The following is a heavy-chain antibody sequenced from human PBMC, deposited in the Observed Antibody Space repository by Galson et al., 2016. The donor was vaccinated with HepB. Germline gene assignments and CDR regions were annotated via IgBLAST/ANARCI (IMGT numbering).Heavy chain of an antibody. J-gene: IGHJ6*03. V-gene: IGHV4-31*03. D-gene: IGHD3-3*01. CDR2: IYYSGSP. CDR1: GGSISGGGYY. Sequence: TLSLTCTVSGGSISGGGYYWTWIRQHPGKGLESIGYIYYSGSPHYNPSLKSRATISLDTSKNQISLKLTSVTAANTAVYYCAREVGLTIFGDVTRSSYYVNVWGKGTTVTVSS. CDR3: AREVGLTIFGDVTRSSYYVNV.